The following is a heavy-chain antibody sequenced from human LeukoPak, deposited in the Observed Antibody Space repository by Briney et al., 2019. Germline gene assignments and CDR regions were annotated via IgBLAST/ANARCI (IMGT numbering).Heavy chain of an antibody. V-gene: IGHV4-59*08. CDR2: IYYSWST. D-gene: IGHD3-22*01. CDR1: GGSISSYY. CDR3: ARTSYYYDNSGFDS. J-gene: IGHJ4*02. Sequence: SETLSLTCTVSGGSISSYYWSWIRQPPGKGLEWIGYIYYSWSTNYNPSLKSRVTISVDTSKNQFSLKLSSVTAADTAIYYCARTSYYYDNSGFDSWGQGILVTVSS.